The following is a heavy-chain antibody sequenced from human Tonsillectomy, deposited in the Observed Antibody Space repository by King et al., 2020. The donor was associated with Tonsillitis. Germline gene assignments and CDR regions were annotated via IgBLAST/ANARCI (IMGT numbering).Heavy chain of an antibody. CDR2: IRWDSGSM. V-gene: IGHV3-9*01. J-gene: IGHJ3*02. CDR3: ARMKEGAFDI. Sequence: VQLVESGGGLVQPGRSLRLSCAASGFTFEDYAMHWVRQGPGKGLEWGSGIRWDSGSMAYVDALKGRFTISIDNAKKYLYLQMHSLLGEDTALYFCARMKEGAFDIWGQGTMVIVSS. CDR1: GFTFEDYA.